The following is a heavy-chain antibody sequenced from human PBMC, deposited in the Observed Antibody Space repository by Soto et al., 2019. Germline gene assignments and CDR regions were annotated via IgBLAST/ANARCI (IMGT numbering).Heavy chain of an antibody. Sequence: EVQLVESGGGLVKPGGSLRLSCAASGFTFSRYGMNWLRQAPGKGLEWVASISSSTSYVYYADSVKGRFSTSRDNAKNILYQEMYGLRTEDTAVYYCARDPYEGRVGNWFESWGQGTLVTVSS. V-gene: IGHV3-21*02. CDR2: ISSSTSYV. J-gene: IGHJ5*01. CDR1: GFTFSRYG. CDR3: ARDPYEGRVGNWFES. D-gene: IGHD5-12*01.